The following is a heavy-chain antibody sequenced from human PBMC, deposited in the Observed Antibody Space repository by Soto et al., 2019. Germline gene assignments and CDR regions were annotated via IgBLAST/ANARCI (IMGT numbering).Heavy chain of an antibody. J-gene: IGHJ4*02. Sequence: GGSLRLSCAASGFTFSSYSMNWVRQAPGKGLEWVSYISSSSSTIYYADSVKGRFTISRDNAKNSLYLQMNSLRDEDTAVYYCSLTGPDYGDYVLGYWGQGTLVTVSS. D-gene: IGHD4-17*01. CDR2: ISSSSSTI. V-gene: IGHV3-48*02. CDR3: SLTGPDYGDYVLGY. CDR1: GFTFSSYS.